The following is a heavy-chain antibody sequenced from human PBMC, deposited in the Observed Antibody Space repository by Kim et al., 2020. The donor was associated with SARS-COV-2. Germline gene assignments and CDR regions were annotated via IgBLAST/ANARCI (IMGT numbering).Heavy chain of an antibody. CDR2: IRRKSNDYTT. CDR1: GFIFSDYY. V-gene: IGHV3-72*01. D-gene: IGHD3-16*01. J-gene: IGHJ3*02. Sequence: GGSLRLSCVASGFIFSDYYMDWVRQAPGKGLEWVGRIRRKSNDYTTEYPASVKGRFTPSRDETKNSENLQMESLKTEDTARYYCGRIGGWMRGSDDFDIWGEGTMVTVSS. CDR3: GRIGGWMRGSDDFDI.